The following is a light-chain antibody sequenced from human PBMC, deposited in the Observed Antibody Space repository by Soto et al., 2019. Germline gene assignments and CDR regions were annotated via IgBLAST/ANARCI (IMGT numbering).Light chain of an antibody. CDR2: LGS. J-gene: IGKJ1*01. Sequence: DIVMTQSPLSLPVTPGEPASISCRSSQSLLHSNGYNYLDWYLQKPGQSPQLLIYLGSNRASGVTDRFSGSGSGTEFTLRISRVEAEDVGVYYCMKALRTAWTFGKGTKV. CDR3: MKALRTAWT. CDR1: QSLLHSNGYNY. V-gene: IGKV2-28*01.